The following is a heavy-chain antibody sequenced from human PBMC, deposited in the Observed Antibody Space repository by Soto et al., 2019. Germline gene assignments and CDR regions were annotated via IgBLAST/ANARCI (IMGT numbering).Heavy chain of an antibody. V-gene: IGHV3-23*01. CDR2: ISGSGGST. CDR3: AKVNSGYDSWSGYSRYYFDY. J-gene: IGHJ4*02. CDR1: GFTFSSYA. D-gene: IGHD3-3*01. Sequence: GGSLRLSCAASGFTFSSYAMSWVRQAPGKGLEWVSAISGSGGSTYYADSVKGRFTISRDNSKNTLYLQMNSLRAEDTAVYYYAKVNSGYDSWSGYSRYYFDYWGQGTLVTVSS.